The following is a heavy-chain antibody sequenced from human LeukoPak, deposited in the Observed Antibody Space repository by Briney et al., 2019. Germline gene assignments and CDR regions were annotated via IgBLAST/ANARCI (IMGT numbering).Heavy chain of an antibody. V-gene: IGHV4-59*01. CDR2: IYYSGST. D-gene: IGHD6-13*01. Sequence: SETLSLTCTVSGGSIRSYYWSWIRQPPGKGLEWIGYIYYSGSTNYNPSLKSRVTISVDTSKNQFSLKLSSVTAADTAVYYCARLSSSWDSGYFDYWGQGTLVTVSS. CDR3: ARLSSSWDSGYFDY. CDR1: GGSIRSYY. J-gene: IGHJ4*02.